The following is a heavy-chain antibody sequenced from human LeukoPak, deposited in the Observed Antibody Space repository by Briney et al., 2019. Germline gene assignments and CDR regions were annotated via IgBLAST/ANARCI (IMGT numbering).Heavy chain of an antibody. Sequence: SETLSLTCTVSSASISSYYWSWIRQPPGKGLEWIGYIYYSGSTNYNPSLKSRVTISVDTSKNQFSLKLSSVTAADTAVYYCARDGAVAGPNWFDPWGQGTLVTVSS. V-gene: IGHV4-59*01. D-gene: IGHD6-19*01. CDR1: SASISSYY. CDR2: IYYSGST. CDR3: ARDGAVAGPNWFDP. J-gene: IGHJ5*02.